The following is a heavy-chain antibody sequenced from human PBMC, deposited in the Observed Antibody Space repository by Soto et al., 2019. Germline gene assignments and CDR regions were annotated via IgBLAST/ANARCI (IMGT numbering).Heavy chain of an antibody. D-gene: IGHD3-10*01. CDR3: ARVQTYYYGSGSYHYYYYMDV. CDR2: ISRSSSYI. Sequence: EVQLVESGGGLVKPGGSLRLSCAASGFTFSSYSMNWVRQAPGKGLEWVSSISRSSSYIYYADSVKGRFTISRDNAKNSLYLQMNSLRAEDTAVYYCARVQTYYYGSGSYHYYYYMDVWGKGTTVTVSS. J-gene: IGHJ6*03. CDR1: GFTFSSYS. V-gene: IGHV3-21*01.